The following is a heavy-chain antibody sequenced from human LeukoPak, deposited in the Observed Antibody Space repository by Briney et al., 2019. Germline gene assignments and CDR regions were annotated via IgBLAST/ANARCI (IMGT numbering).Heavy chain of an antibody. CDR3: ARVYYYDSSGYDWFDP. CDR2: INPSGGST. D-gene: IGHD3-22*01. J-gene: IGHJ5*02. Sequence: GASVKVSCKASGYTFTSYYMHWVRQAPGQGLEWMGIINPSGGSTSYAQKFQSRVTMTRDTSTSTVYMELSSLRSEDTAVYYCARVYYYDSSGYDWFDPWGQGTLVTVSS. CDR1: GYTFTSYY. V-gene: IGHV1-46*01.